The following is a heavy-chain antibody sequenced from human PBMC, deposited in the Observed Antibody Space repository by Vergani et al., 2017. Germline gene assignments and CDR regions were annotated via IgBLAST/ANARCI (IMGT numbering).Heavy chain of an antibody. Sequence: QVQLQESGPGLVKPSETLTLTCDVSDSSIMTNPYWGWFRQSPGKGLEWIGCIHHSGDTHYNSSLKSRVSISIVSSSKFSLRLTSVTAADTAIYYCARHRGSGGFFPSSYFYGMDVWGHGTTVTGSS. CDR3: ARHRGSGGFFPSSYFYGMDV. V-gene: IGHV4-38-2*01. CDR1: DSSIMTNPY. CDR2: IHHSGDT. D-gene: IGHD3-10*01. J-gene: IGHJ6*02.